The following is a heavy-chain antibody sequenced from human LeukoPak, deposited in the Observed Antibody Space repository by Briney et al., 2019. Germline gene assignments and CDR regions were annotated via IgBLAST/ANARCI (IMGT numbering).Heavy chain of an antibody. Sequence: PSETLSLTCAVYGGSFSGYYWSWIRQPPGKGLEWIGEINHSGSTNYNPSLKSRVTISVDTSKNQFSLELSSVTAADTAVYYCARGRTLEDDPAVSDYWGQGTLVTVSS. CDR3: ARGRTLEDDPAVSDY. D-gene: IGHD1-1*01. CDR1: GGSFSGYY. CDR2: INHSGST. J-gene: IGHJ4*02. V-gene: IGHV4-34*01.